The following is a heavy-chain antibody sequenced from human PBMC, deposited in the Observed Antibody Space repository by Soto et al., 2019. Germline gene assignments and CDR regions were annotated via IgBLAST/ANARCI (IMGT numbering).Heavy chain of an antibody. D-gene: IGHD6-19*01. CDR2: INHSGST. CDR3: ARAEGYSSGWYPDY. J-gene: IGHJ4*02. CDR1: GGSFSGYY. V-gene: IGHV4-34*01. Sequence: SETLSLTCAVYGGSFSGYYWSWIRQPPGKGLEWIGEINHSGSTNYNPSLKSRVTISVDTSKNQFSLKLSSVTAADTAVYYCARAEGYSSGWYPDYWGQGTLVTVSS.